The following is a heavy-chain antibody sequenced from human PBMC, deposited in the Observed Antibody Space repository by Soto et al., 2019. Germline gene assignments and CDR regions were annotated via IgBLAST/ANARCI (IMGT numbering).Heavy chain of an antibody. D-gene: IGHD3-10*01. J-gene: IGHJ3*02. CDR2: IYYSGST. CDR1: GGSISSYY. Sequence: QVQLQESGPGLVKPSETLSLTCTVSGGSISSYYWSWIRQPPGKGLEWIGYIYYSGSTNYNPSLKSRVTISVDTSKTQFSLKLSSGTAADTAVYCCARLWGGAFDIWGQGTMVTVSS. CDR3: ARLWGGAFDI. V-gene: IGHV4-59*01.